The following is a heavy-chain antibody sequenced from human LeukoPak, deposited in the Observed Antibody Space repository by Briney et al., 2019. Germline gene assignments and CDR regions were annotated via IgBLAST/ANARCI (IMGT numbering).Heavy chain of an antibody. CDR1: GFTFSSYG. V-gene: IGHV3-30*02. CDR2: IRYDGSNK. D-gene: IGHD3-9*01. J-gene: IGHJ4*02. Sequence: GGSLRLSCAASGFTFSSYGMHWVRQAPGKGLEWVAFIRYDGSNKYYADSVKGRLTISRDNSKNTLYLQMNSLRAEDTAVYYCAKDSIYDILTDYFDYWGQGTLVTVSS. CDR3: AKDSIYDILTDYFDY.